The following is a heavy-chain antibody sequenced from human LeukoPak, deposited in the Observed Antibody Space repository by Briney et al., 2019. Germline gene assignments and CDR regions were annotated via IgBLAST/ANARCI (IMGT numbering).Heavy chain of an antibody. CDR1: GFTFSNYA. Sequence: GGSLRLSCAASGFTFSNYAMSWVRQAPGKGLEWVSAISGSGGSIYYPDSVKGRFTISRDNSKNMLYLQMNSLRAEDTAVYYCAKGWAAGEQWLVFALILDFWGQGTLVTVSS. D-gene: IGHD6-19*01. J-gene: IGHJ4*02. V-gene: IGHV3-23*01. CDR2: ISGSGGSI. CDR3: AKGWAAGEQWLVFALILDF.